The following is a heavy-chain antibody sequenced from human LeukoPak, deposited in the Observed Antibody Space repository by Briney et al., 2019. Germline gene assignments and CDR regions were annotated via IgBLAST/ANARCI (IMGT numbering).Heavy chain of an antibody. V-gene: IGHV3-21*01. D-gene: IGHD1-1*01. Sequence: GGSLRLSCAASGFTFSSYSMNWVRQAPGKGLEWVSSISSSSSYVYYADSVKGRFTISRDNAKNSLYLQMNSLRAEDTAVYYCARSLASKKGEELDYWGQGTLVTVSS. J-gene: IGHJ4*02. CDR2: ISSSSSYV. CDR1: GFTFSSYS. CDR3: ARSLASKKGEELDY.